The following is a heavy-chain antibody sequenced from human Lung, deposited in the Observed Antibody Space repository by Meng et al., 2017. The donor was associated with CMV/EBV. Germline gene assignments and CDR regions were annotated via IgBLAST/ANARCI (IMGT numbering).Heavy chain of an antibody. D-gene: IGHD6-13*01. V-gene: IGHV1-18*01. J-gene: IGHJ6*02. Sequence: ASVXVSXKASGYTFTTYCISWVRQAPGQGLEWMGRISANNGNTNYAQKLQGRVTMTTDTSTSTAYMELRSLRSEDTAVYYCAREGEQQFDYYYYGMDVWGQGXTVTVSS. CDR2: ISANNGNT. CDR1: GYTFTTYC. CDR3: AREGEQQFDYYYYGMDV.